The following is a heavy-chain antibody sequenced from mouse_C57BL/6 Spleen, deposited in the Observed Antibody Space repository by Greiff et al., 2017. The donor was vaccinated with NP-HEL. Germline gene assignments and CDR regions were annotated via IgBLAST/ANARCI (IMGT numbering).Heavy chain of an antibody. CDR2: INPNNGGT. Sequence: EVQLQQSGPELVKPGASVKMSCKASGYTFTDYNMHWVKQSHGKSLEWIGYINPNNGGTSYNQKFKGKATLTVNKSSSTAYMELRSLTSEDSAVYYCAYYDYDGSYYFDYWGQGTTLTVSS. J-gene: IGHJ2*01. D-gene: IGHD2-4*01. CDR1: GYTFTDYN. CDR3: AYYDYDGSYYFDY. V-gene: IGHV1-22*01.